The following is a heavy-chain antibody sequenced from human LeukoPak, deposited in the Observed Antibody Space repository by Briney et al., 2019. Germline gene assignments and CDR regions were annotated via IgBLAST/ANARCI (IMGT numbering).Heavy chain of an antibody. CDR2: INGGGSST. CDR1: GFIFNNYW. D-gene: IGHD3-22*01. CDR3: TRGASSGHYVSGDH. J-gene: IGHJ4*02. Sequence: GGSLRLSCAASGFIFNNYWMHWVRQAPVKGLVCVSRINGGGSSTSYADSVNGLFTISRDTAKTTVSLQMNSLRVEDTAFYYCTRGASSGHYVSGDHWGQGALVTVSS. V-gene: IGHV3-74*01.